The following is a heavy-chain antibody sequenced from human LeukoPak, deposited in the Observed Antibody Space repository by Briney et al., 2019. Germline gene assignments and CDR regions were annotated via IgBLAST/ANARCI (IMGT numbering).Heavy chain of an antibody. CDR2: INWNGDSS. J-gene: IGHJ3*02. CDR1: GFTFDDYG. V-gene: IGHV3-20*04. CDR3: ARENYYDSSVAFDI. Sequence: GGSLRLSCAASGFTFDDYGMSWVRQAPGKGLEWLSGINWNGDSSGYADSVKGRFTISRDNAKNSLYLQMHSLRAEDTALYYCARENYYDSSVAFDIWGQGTMVTVSS. D-gene: IGHD3-22*01.